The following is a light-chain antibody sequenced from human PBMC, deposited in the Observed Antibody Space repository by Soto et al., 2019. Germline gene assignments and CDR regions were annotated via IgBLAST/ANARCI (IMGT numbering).Light chain of an antibody. CDR3: SSSTRSSTYL. V-gene: IGLV2-14*03. CDR2: SVS. Sequence: QSVLTQPASVSGSPGQSITISCTGTSSDIGAYSSVSWYQQYPGNAPKLIIYSVSHRSSSVSDRFSGSKSDNTASLTISGLRTEDEADYYCSSSTRSSTYLFGTGTKVTVL. CDR1: SSDIGAYSS. J-gene: IGLJ1*01.